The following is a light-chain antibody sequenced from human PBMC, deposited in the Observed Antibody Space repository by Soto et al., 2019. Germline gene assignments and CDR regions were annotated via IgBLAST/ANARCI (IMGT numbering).Light chain of an antibody. Sequence: QSALTQPASVSGSPGQSITISCTGTSSDVGSYKYVSWYQQHPGKAPKLIIYEVSDRPSGVSNRISGSKSGNTASLTISGLQAEDEADYYCSSYATNRDVLFGGGTQLTVL. CDR2: EVS. J-gene: IGLJ2*01. V-gene: IGLV2-14*01. CDR3: SSYATNRDVL. CDR1: SSDVGSYKY.